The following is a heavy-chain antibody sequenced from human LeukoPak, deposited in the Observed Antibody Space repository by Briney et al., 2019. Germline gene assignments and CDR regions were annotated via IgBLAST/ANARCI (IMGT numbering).Heavy chain of an antibody. CDR3: ARPLYILTGYNPPYELGY. Sequence: GGSLRLSCAASGFTFSSYWMSWVRQAPGKGLEWVANIKQDGSEKYYVDSVKGRFTISRDNAKNSLYLQMNSLRAEDTAVYYCARPLYILTGYNPPYELGYWGQGTLVTVSS. V-gene: IGHV3-7*01. J-gene: IGHJ4*02. CDR2: IKQDGSEK. CDR1: GFTFSSYW. D-gene: IGHD3-9*01.